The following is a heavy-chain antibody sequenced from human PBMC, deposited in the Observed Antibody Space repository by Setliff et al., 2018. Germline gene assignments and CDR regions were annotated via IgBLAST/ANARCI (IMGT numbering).Heavy chain of an antibody. CDR1: GGSISSSSYY. Sequence: SETLSLTCTVSGGSISSSSYYWGWIRQAPGSGLEWIGRISYSGTPYYNASVESRVTISIDTSRNQFSLELRSVTVADTATYYCVRPGGTTVVARHFDYWGSGILVTVSS. V-gene: IGHV4-39*01. D-gene: IGHD2-15*01. CDR2: ISYSGTP. J-gene: IGHJ4*01. CDR3: VRPGGTTVVARHFDY.